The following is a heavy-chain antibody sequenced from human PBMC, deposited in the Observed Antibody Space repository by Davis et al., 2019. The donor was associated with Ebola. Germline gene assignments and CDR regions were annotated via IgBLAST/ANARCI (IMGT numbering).Heavy chain of an antibody. CDR2: ISGSGAAT. CDR3: ATTTYYYWYFDL. CDR1: GFVFSNYV. J-gene: IGHJ2*01. D-gene: IGHD1-1*01. V-gene: IGHV3-23*01. Sequence: GGSLRLSCAASGFVFSNYVMSWVRRAPGKGLEWVSTISGSGAATYHADSVKGRFTISRDNSQNTLYLQMNSLRAEDTAVYYCATTTYYYWYFDLWGRGTLVTVSS.